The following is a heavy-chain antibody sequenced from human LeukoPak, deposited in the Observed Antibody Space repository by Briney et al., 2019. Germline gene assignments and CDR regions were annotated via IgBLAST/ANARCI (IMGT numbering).Heavy chain of an antibody. V-gene: IGHV4-30-2*06. D-gene: IGHD4-11*01. CDR3: AGGIGTTVRGYFDY. CDR1: GGSIINSDLY. J-gene: IGHJ4*02. Sequence: SQTLSLICTVSGGSIINSDLYWSWIRQSPGKGLEWIGYIYHSTNTYYNPSLKSRVTMSVDSSKNQFSLRLTSVTAADTAVYFCAGGIGTTVRGYFDYWGQGTQVTVSS. CDR2: IYHSTNT.